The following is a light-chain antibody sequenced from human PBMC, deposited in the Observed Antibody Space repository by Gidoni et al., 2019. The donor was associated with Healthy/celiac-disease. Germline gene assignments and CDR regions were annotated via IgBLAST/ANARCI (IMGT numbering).Light chain of an antibody. CDR2: EDN. CDR3: QSYDSSNQGV. J-gene: IGLJ3*02. CDR1: SGSIASNY. V-gene: IGLV6-57*03. Sequence: NFMLTQPHSVSDSPGKTVTISCTRSSGSIASNYVQWYQQRPGSAPTTVIYEDNQRPSGVPDRFSVSIDSSSNSASLTISGLKTEDEADYYCQSYDSSNQGVFGGGTKLTVL.